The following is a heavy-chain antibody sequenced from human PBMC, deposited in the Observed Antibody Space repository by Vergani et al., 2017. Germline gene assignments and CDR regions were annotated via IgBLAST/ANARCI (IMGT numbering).Heavy chain of an antibody. Sequence: QVQLVQSGAEVKKPGSSVKVSCTASGGTFSSYAISWVRQAPGQGLEWMGGMIPIFGIANYAQKFQGRVTMTADKSTSTAYMVLSSLRSEAAAVYYCAREVGIAAASNYFDYWGQGTLVTVSS. CDR2: MIPIFGIA. V-gene: IGHV1-69*17. D-gene: IGHD6-13*01. CDR3: AREVGIAAASNYFDY. CDR1: GGTFSSYA. J-gene: IGHJ4*02.